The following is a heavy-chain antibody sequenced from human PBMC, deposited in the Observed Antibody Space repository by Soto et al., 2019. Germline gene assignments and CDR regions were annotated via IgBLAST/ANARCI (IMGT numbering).Heavy chain of an antibody. V-gene: IGHV1-69*13. D-gene: IGHD3-16*01. CDR2: IIPIFGTA. Sequence: ASVKVSCKASGGTFSSYAISWVRQAPGQGLEWMGGIIPIFGTANYAQKFQGRVTITADESTSTAYMELSSLRSEDTAVYYCASSPYMITFGGVTSDYWGQGTLVTVSS. CDR3: ASSPYMITFGGVTSDY. J-gene: IGHJ4*02. CDR1: GGTFSSYA.